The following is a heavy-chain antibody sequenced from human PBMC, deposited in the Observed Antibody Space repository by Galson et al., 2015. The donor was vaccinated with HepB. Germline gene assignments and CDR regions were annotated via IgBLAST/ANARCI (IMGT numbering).Heavy chain of an antibody. Sequence: SLRLSCAASGFTFSSYGMHWVRQAPGKGLEWVAVIWYDGSNKYYADSVKGRFTISRDNSKNTLYLQMNSLRAEDTAVYYCARGWHSTVVTPIDYWGQGTLVTVPS. J-gene: IGHJ4*02. D-gene: IGHD4-23*01. CDR2: IWYDGSNK. CDR3: ARGWHSTVVTPIDY. CDR1: GFTFSSYG. V-gene: IGHV3-33*01.